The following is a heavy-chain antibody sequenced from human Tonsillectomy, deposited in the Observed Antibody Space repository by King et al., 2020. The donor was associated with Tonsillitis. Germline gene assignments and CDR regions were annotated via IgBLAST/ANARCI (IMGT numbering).Heavy chain of an antibody. CDR1: GFTFSDYW. D-gene: IGHD3-16*02. J-gene: IGHJ2*01. CDR3: ARVILGGSYRYTGYFDL. V-gene: IGHV3-7*03. CDR2: IKQDGGEK. Sequence: VQLVESGGGLVQPGGSLRLSCAASGFTFSDYWMSWVRQAPGKGLEWVANIKQDGGEKYYVDSVKGRFTISRDNAKNSLSLQMNSLRAEDTAVYYCARVILGGSYRYTGYFDLWGRGTLVTVSS.